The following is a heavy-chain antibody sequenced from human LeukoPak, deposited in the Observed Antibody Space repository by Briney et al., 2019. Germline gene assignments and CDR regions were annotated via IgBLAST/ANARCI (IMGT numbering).Heavy chain of an antibody. Sequence: ASVKVSCKASGYTFTGYYMHWVRQAPGQGLEWMGRINPNSGGTNYAQKFQGRVTMTRDTSTSTAYMELSRLRSDDTAVYYCARVTIFGVVPMDVWGKGTTVTVSS. D-gene: IGHD3-3*01. CDR2: INPNSGGT. CDR1: GYTFTGYY. V-gene: IGHV1-2*06. CDR3: ARVTIFGVVPMDV. J-gene: IGHJ6*03.